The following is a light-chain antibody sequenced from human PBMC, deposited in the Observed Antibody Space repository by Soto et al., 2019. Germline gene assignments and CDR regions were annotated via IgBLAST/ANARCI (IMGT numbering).Light chain of an antibody. V-gene: IGKV3-20*01. J-gene: IGKJ5*01. Sequence: IVMTQSPATLSVSPWERATLSCRASQSVSNNYLAWYQQKPGQAPRLLIYGASNRATGIPDRFSGSGSGTDFTLTISRLEPEDFAVYYCQQYGSSPITFGQGTRLEIK. CDR3: QQYGSSPIT. CDR1: QSVSNNY. CDR2: GAS.